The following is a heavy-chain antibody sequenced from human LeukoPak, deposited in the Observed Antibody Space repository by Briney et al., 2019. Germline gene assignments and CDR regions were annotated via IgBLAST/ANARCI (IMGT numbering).Heavy chain of an antibody. D-gene: IGHD3-22*01. CDR3: ARDATAYYDSSGYYYY. J-gene: IGHJ4*02. CDR1: GFTFSSYA. V-gene: IGHV3-30-3*01. Sequence: DPGRSLRLSCAASGFTFSSYAMHWVRQAPGKGLEWVAVISYDGSNKYYADSVKGRFTNSRDNAKNSLYLQMNSLRAEDTAVYYCARDATAYYDSSGYYYYWGQGTLVTVSS. CDR2: ISYDGSNK.